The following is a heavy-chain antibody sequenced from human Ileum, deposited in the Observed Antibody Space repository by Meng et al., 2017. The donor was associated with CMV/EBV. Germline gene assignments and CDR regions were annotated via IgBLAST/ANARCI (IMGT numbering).Heavy chain of an antibody. Sequence: GESLKISCAASGFTFSNYAMTCVRQAPGKGLEWVSTISEIRDASYYGDSVKGRFAISRDNSKNTRYLKMSSLRVEDTAVYYCAKARQCEDWGQGTLVTVSS. CDR1: GFTFSNYA. J-gene: IGHJ4*02. CDR3: AKARQCED. V-gene: IGHV3-23*01. CDR2: ISEIRDAS.